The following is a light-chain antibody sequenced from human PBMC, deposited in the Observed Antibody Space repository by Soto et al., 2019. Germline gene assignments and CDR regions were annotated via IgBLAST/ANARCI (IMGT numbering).Light chain of an antibody. V-gene: IGLV2-14*01. J-gene: IGLJ1*01. CDR2: EVS. CDR3: SSYTSRSTLV. CDR1: SSDVAGYNY. Sequence: HSALTQPASVAGSPGQSSPSACTVTSSDVAGYNYVSWYQQHPGKAPKLMIYEVSNRPSGVSNRFSGSKSGNTASLTISGLQAEGEPDYYCSSYTSRSTLVFGTGTKLTVL.